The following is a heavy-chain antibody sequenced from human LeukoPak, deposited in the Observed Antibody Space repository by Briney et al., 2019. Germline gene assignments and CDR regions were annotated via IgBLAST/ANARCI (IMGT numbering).Heavy chain of an antibody. J-gene: IGHJ4*02. CDR2: INHSGRS. CDR1: GGSFSGYY. Sequence: PSETLSLTCAVYGGSFSGYYWSWLRQPPGKGLEGSGDINHSGRSNYKQSLKSRVTISVDTSKNQFSLQLSSVTAADTAVYYCARGRYCSCGSCYSRDLEMDYWGQGTLVTVSS. V-gene: IGHV4-34*01. D-gene: IGHD2-15*01. CDR3: ARGRYCSCGSCYSRDLEMDY.